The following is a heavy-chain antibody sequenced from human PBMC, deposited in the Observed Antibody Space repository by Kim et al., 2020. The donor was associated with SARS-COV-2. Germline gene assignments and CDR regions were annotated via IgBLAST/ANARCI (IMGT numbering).Heavy chain of an antibody. J-gene: IGHJ4*02. Sequence: GTTYAQKFQGRVAMTRDTSISAAYMELSRLRSDDTAVYYCASPLEQGIDYWGQGTLVTVSS. CDR3: ASPLEQGIDY. V-gene: IGHV1-2*02. D-gene: IGHD6-13*01. CDR2: GT.